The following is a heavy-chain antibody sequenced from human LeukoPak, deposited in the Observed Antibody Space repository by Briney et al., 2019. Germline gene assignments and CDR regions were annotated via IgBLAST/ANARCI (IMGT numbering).Heavy chain of an antibody. J-gene: IGHJ4*02. CDR3: ARGMTGSYFGHFDY. D-gene: IGHD1-26*01. CDR2: ISGSGGRT. Sequence: PGGSLRLSCAASGFTFSSYAMSWVRQAPGKGLEWVSGISGSGGRTYSADSVKGRFTISRDNGKNSLYLQMNSLRAEDTAVYYCARGMTGSYFGHFDYWGQGTLVTVSS. CDR1: GFTFSSYA. V-gene: IGHV3-23*01.